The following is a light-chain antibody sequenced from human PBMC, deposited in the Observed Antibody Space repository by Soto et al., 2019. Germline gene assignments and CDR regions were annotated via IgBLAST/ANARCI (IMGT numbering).Light chain of an antibody. CDR1: QSISNG. CDR3: QQYKSYSYT. CDR2: DAS. J-gene: IGKJ2*01. Sequence: DIQMTQSPSILSASVGDRVTITCRASQSISNGLAWYQQKPGRAPKVLIYDASCLQSGVPSRFSGSGSGTEFTLTISRLQPDDIATYYCQQYKSYSYTFGQGTNLEI. V-gene: IGKV1-5*01.